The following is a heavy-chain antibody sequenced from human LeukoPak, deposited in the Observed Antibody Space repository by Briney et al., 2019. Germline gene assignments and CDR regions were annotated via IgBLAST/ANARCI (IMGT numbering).Heavy chain of an antibody. D-gene: IGHD3-10*01. V-gene: IGHV4-39*07. J-gene: IGHJ4*02. Sequence: SETLSLTCTVSGGSTSSSNYYWGWIRQPPGKGLEWIGSIYYSGSTYYTPSLKSRVTISVDTSKNQFSLKLSSVTAADTAVYYCASLYGSGSYYPSDYWGQGTLVTVSS. CDR2: IYYSGST. CDR1: GGSTSSSNYY. CDR3: ASLYGSGSYYPSDY.